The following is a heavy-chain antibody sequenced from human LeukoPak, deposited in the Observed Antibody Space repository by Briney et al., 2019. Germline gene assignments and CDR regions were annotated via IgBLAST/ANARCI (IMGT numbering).Heavy chain of an antibody. D-gene: IGHD3-22*01. CDR2: IYSGGST. Sequence: GGSLRLSCAASGFTFSSNYMSWVRQAPGKGLEWVSVIYSGGSTYYADSVKGRFTISRDNSKNTLYLQMNSLRAEDTAVYYCASNGYYYDSSGPGDAFDIWGQGTVVTVSS. CDR1: GFTFSSNY. CDR3: ASNGYYYDSSGPGDAFDI. J-gene: IGHJ3*02. V-gene: IGHV3-66*01.